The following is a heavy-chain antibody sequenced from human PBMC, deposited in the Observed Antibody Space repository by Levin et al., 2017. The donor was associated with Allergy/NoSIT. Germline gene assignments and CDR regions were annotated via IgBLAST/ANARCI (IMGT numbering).Heavy chain of an antibody. J-gene: IGHJ4*02. CDR1: GFTFNNYA. CDR2: VSDSDDKT. CDR3: AKDTPALSAGPYFDY. Sequence: SCAASGFTFNNYAMSWVRQAPGKGLEWVSSVSDSDDKTYYTDSVKGRFTISRDNSENTLYLQMNSLRAEDTAVYYCAKDTPALSAGPYFDYWGQGTLVTVSS. V-gene: IGHV3-23*01. D-gene: IGHD2-2*01.